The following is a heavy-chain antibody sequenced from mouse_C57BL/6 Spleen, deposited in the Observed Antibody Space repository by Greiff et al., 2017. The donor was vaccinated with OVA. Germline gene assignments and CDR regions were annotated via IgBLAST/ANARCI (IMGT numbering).Heavy chain of an antibody. Sequence: EVQLQQSGPVLVKPGASVKMSCKASGYTFTDYYMNWVKQSHGKSLEWIGVINPYNGGTSYNQKFKGKATLTVDKSSSTAYMELNSLTSEDSAVYYGARGDYGSSYAMDYWGQGTSVTVSS. V-gene: IGHV1-19*01. CDR1: GYTFTDYY. CDR2: INPYNGGT. CDR3: ARGDYGSSYAMDY. D-gene: IGHD1-1*01. J-gene: IGHJ4*01.